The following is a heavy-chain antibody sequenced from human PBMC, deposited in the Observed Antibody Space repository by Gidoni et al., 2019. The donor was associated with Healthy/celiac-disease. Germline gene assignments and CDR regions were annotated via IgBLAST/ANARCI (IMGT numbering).Heavy chain of an antibody. Sequence: EVQLVESGGGLVQPGGSLRLSCAASGFTVSSYWMHWVRQAPGKGLVWVSRINSDGSSTSYADSVKGRFTISRDNAKNTLYLQMNSLRAEDTAVYYCAREIVTLYYYGMDVWGQGTTVTVSS. CDR2: INSDGSST. V-gene: IGHV3-74*01. D-gene: IGHD3-22*01. J-gene: IGHJ6*02. CDR3: AREIVTLYYYGMDV. CDR1: GFTVSSYW.